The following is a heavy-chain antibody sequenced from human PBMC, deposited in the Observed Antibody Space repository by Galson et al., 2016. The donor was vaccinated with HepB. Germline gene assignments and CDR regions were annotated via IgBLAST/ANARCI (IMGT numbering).Heavy chain of an antibody. Sequence: TLSLTCSVSGGSIGSGSHFWRWVRQRAGKGLEWIGRVYSNGATNYNPSLESRVTISVDVSKNQVYLNLTSVTAADTALYFCAREILSFNWFDLWGQGTLATVSS. CDR1: GGSIGSGSHF. J-gene: IGHJ5*02. CDR3: AREILSFNWFDL. CDR2: VYSNGAT. V-gene: IGHV4-61*02. D-gene: IGHD2-15*01.